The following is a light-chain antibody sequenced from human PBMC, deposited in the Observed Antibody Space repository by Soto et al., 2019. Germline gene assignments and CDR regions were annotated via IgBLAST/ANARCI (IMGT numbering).Light chain of an antibody. V-gene: IGLV2-14*01. J-gene: IGLJ2*01. CDR2: DVS. Sequence: QSVLTQPASVSGSPGQSITISCTGSNNDVGAYNYVSWYQQHPGKAPKTMIYDVSNRPSGVSNRLSGSKSGNTASLTISGLQAEDEADYYCSSYTTSSSVVFGGGTKLTVL. CDR1: NNDVGAYNY. CDR3: SSYTTSSSVV.